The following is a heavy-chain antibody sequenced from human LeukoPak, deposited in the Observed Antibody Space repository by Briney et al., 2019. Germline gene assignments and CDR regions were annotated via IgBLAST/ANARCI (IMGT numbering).Heavy chain of an antibody. V-gene: IGHV1-2*02. CDR3: ARAPRIVVFFPPRHDF. Sequence: ASVKDSCKPSGSTFTGYYMHWVRQAPGQGLEWMGWIHPNTGGSKLAQNFQGRVTKHRDTSISTADMELSSLRSDDTAMYYCARAPRIVVFFPPRHDFWGQGALVTVSS. CDR2: IHPNTGGS. CDR1: GSTFTGYY. J-gene: IGHJ4*02. D-gene: IGHD2-15*01.